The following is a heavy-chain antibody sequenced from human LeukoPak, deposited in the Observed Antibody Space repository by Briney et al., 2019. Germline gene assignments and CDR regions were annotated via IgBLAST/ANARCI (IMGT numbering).Heavy chain of an antibody. CDR2: ISGSGGST. CDR3: AKASFVVVTAISDY. CDR1: GFTFSSYA. J-gene: IGHJ4*02. V-gene: IGHV3-23*01. Sequence: HAGGSLRLSCAASGFTFSSYAMRWVRQAPGKGLEWVSAISGSGGSTYYADSVKGRFTISRDNSKNTLYLQMNSLRAEDTAVYYCAKASFVVVTAISDYWGQGTLVTVSS. D-gene: IGHD2-21*02.